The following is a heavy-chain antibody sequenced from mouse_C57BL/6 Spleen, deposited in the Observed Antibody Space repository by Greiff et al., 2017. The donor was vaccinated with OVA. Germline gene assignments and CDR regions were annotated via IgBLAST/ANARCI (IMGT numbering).Heavy chain of an antibody. CDR3: TTGYYGSSPFDD. Sequence: VQLQQSGAELVRPGASVKLSCTASGFNIKDDYMHWVKQRPEQGLEWIGWIDPENGDTEYASKFQGKATITADTSSNTAYLQLSSLTSEDTAVYYCTTGYYGSSPFDDWGQGTTLTVSS. D-gene: IGHD1-1*01. CDR2: IDPENGDT. J-gene: IGHJ2*01. CDR1: GFNIKDDY. V-gene: IGHV14-4*01.